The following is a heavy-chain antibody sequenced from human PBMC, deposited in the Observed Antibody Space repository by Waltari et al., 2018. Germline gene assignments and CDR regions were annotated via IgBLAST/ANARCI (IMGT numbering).Heavy chain of an antibody. D-gene: IGHD2-15*01. CDR3: TRQAPDRPGDYYYYGMDV. J-gene: IGHJ6*02. CDR2: IRSKANMYAT. V-gene: IGHV3-73*01. Sequence: EVQLVESGGGLVQPGGSLKLSCAASGFTFSGSAMHWVRQASGQGLGWVGRIRSKANMYATAYAASVKGRFTISRDDSKNTAYLQMNSLKTEDTAVYYCTRQAPDRPGDYYYYGMDVWGQGTTVTVSS. CDR1: GFTFSGSA.